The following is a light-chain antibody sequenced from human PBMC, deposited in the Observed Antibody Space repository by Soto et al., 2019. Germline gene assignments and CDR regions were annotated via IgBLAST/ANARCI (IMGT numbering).Light chain of an antibody. CDR3: QQYNSYSGT. CDR2: DAS. V-gene: IGKV1-5*01. Sequence: DIQMTQSPSTLSASVGDRVTITCRASQSISSWLAWYQQKPGKAPKFLIYDASSLESGVPSRFSGSGSGTEFTLSISSLQPDDFATYYCQQYNSYSGTLGQGTKVDIK. CDR1: QSISSW. J-gene: IGKJ1*01.